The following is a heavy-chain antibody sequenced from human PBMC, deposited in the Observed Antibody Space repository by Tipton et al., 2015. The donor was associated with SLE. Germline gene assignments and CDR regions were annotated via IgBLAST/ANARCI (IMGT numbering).Heavy chain of an antibody. J-gene: IGHJ4*02. CDR3: AIHTGIVGATPFVY. Sequence: LRLSCTVSGGSISSYYWSWIRQPPGKGLEWIGYIYTSGSTNYNPSLKSRVTISVDTSKNQFSLKLSSVTAADTAVYYCAIHTGIVGATPFVYWGQGTLVTVSS. V-gene: IGHV4-4*08. CDR1: GGSISSYY. CDR2: IYTSGST. D-gene: IGHD1-26*01.